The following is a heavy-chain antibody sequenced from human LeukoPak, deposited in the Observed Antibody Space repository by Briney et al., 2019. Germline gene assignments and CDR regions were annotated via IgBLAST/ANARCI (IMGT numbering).Heavy chain of an antibody. Sequence: PSETLSLTCTVSGGSISSSSYFWGWIRQPPGKGLEWIGSIYYSGNTYYNPSLKSRVTISVDTSRNQFSLKLSSVTAADTAVYYCAMYTSSFDYWGQGTLVTVSS. CDR1: GGSISSSSYF. CDR3: AMYTSSFDY. J-gene: IGHJ4*02. CDR2: IYYSGNT. V-gene: IGHV4-39*07. D-gene: IGHD6-13*01.